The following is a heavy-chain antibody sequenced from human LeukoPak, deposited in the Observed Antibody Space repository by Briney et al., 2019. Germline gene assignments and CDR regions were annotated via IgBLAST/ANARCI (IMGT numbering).Heavy chain of an antibody. CDR2: ISDSGDST. CDR1: GFSFSSYV. CDR3: AKEGRSGGGWKPFDY. Sequence: GGSLRLSCAASGFSFSSYVMNWVRQAPGKGLEWVSGISDSGDSTYYADSVKGRFIISRDNSKNTLYLQMNSLRVEDTAVYYGAKEGRSGGGWKPFDYWGQGTLVTVSS. J-gene: IGHJ4*02. D-gene: IGHD3-16*01. V-gene: IGHV3-23*01.